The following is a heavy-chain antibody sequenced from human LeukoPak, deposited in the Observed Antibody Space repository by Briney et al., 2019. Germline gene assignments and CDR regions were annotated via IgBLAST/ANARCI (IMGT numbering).Heavy chain of an antibody. D-gene: IGHD6-13*01. J-gene: IGHJ5*02. Sequence: PSETLSLTCTVSGGSISSGSYYWSWIRQPAGKGLERIGRIYTSGSTNYNPSLKSRVTISVDTSKNQFSLKLSSVTAADTAVYYCARFAFAAAGRNWFDPWGQGTLVTVSS. V-gene: IGHV4-61*02. CDR1: GGSISSGSYY. CDR2: IYTSGST. CDR3: ARFAFAAAGRNWFDP.